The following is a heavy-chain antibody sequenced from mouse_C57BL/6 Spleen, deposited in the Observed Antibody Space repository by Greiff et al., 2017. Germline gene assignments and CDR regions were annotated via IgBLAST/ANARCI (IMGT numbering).Heavy chain of an antibody. CDR1: GFTFSSYA. V-gene: IGHV5-4*01. J-gene: IGHJ2*01. D-gene: IGHD1-1*01. Sequence: EVQRVESGGGLVKPGGSLKLSCAASGFTFSSYAMSWVRQTPEKRLEWVATISDGGSYTYYPDNVKGRFTISRDNAKNNLYLQMSHLKSEDTAMYYCARDSLYYYGSSYPFDYWGQGTTLTVSS. CDR2: ISDGGSYT. CDR3: ARDSLYYYGSSYPFDY.